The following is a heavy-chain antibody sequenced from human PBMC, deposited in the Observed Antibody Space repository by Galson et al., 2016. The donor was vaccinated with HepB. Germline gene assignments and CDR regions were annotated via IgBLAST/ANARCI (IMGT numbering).Heavy chain of an antibody. CDR1: GFTSTNYA. Sequence: SLRLSCAASGFTSTNYAMTWVRQAPGRGLEWVSTIRGDGSATLYADSVKGRFTISTDSSKNTLYLQMSGLRAEDTALYYCAKSGVWGTHRSPDYWGQGTLVTVSS. D-gene: IGHD3-16*02. V-gene: IGHV3-23*01. J-gene: IGHJ4*02. CDR2: IRGDGSAT. CDR3: AKSGVWGTHRSPDY.